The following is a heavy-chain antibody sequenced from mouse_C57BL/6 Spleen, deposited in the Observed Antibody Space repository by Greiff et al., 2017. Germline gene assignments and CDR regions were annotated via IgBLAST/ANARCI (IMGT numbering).Heavy chain of an antibody. J-gene: IGHJ3*01. CDR2: IDPSDSYT. V-gene: IGHV1-50*01. CDR3: ARPKGAWFAY. CDR1: GYTFTSYW. Sequence: QVQLQQPGAELVKPGASVKLSCKASGYTFTSYWMQWVKQRPGQGLEWIGEIDPSDSYTNYNQKFKGKATLTVDTSSSTAYMQLSSLTSEDSAVYYCARPKGAWFAYWGQGTLVTVSA.